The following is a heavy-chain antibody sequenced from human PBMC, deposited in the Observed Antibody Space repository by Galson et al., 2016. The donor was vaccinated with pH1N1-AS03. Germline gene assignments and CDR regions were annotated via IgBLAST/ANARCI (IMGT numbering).Heavy chain of an antibody. V-gene: IGHV1-8*02. D-gene: IGHD6-19*01. Sequence: SGKVSCKASGYTFTNYDINWVRQATGQGIEWMGWMNPGSGGAGYAQKFQGRVAMTRNTAITTAYMELSGLTPEDTATYYCATSGRKNMNYFDNSGSWGQGTLVSVSS. CDR3: ATSGRKNMNYFDNSGS. CDR2: MNPGSGGA. J-gene: IGHJ5*02. CDR1: GYTFTNYD.